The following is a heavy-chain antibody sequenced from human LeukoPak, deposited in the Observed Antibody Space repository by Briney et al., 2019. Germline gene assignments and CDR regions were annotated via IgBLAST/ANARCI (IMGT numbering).Heavy chain of an antibody. J-gene: IGHJ4*02. CDR3: ARDGDFWSGYYGILIDY. Sequence: GGSLRLSCAASGFTFSSYGMHWVRQAPGKGLEWVANIKKDGSEKFYVDSVKGRFTISRDNAKNSLYLQMNSLRAEDTAVYYCARDGDFWSGYYGILIDYWGQGTLVTVSS. CDR2: IKKDGSEK. CDR1: GFTFSSYG. V-gene: IGHV3-7*01. D-gene: IGHD3-3*01.